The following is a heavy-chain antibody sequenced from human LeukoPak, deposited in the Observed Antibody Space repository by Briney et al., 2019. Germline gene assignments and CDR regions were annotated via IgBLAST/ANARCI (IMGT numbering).Heavy chain of an antibody. CDR3: ARVSGYDWESFYDY. CDR1: GGTFSSYA. D-gene: IGHD5-12*01. V-gene: IGHV1-69*06. Sequence: ASVKVSCKASGGTFSSYAISWVRQAPGQGLEWRGGIIPIFGTANYAQKFQGRVTITADKSTSTAYMELSSLRSEDTAVYYCARVSGYDWESFYDYWGQGTLVTVSS. CDR2: IIPIFGTA. J-gene: IGHJ4*02.